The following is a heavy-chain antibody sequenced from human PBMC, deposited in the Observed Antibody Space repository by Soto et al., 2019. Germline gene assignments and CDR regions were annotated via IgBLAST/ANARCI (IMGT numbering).Heavy chain of an antibody. CDR2: ISSSSSTI. V-gene: IGHV3-48*02. J-gene: IGHJ6*02. CDR3: ARDTLTPWVAETYYYYGMDV. Sequence: GGSLRLSCAASGFTFSSYSMNWVRQAPGKGLEWVSYISSSSSTIYYADSVKGRFTISRDNAKNSLYLQMNSLRDEDTAVYYCARDTLTPWVAETYYYYGMDVWGQGTTVTVSS. D-gene: IGHD6-19*01. CDR1: GFTFSSYS.